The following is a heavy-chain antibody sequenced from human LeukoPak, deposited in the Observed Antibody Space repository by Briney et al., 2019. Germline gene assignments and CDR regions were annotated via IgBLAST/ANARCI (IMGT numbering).Heavy chain of an antibody. J-gene: IGHJ4*02. CDR2: ISSSGRYT. V-gene: IGHV3-21*01. Sequence: GGSLRLSCAASGFTFSSYNMNWVRQAPGKGLEWVSSISSSGRYTYYSDSVKGRFTISRDNAKNSLYLQMNSLRAEDTAVYYCARVAEAAAFDYWGQGTLVTVSS. D-gene: IGHD6-13*01. CDR1: GFTFSSYN. CDR3: ARVAEAAAFDY.